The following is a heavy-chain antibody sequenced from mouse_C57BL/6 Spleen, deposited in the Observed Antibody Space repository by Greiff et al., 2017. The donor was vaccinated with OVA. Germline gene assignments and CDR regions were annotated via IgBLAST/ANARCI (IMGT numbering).Heavy chain of an antibody. CDR1: GYTFTTYP. CDR2: FHPYNDDT. CDR3: AKGSSLSYWYFDV. D-gene: IGHD1-1*01. V-gene: IGHV1-47*01. Sequence: QVHVKQSGAELVKPGASVKMSCKASGYTFTTYPIEWMKQNHGKSLEWIGNFHPYNDDTKYNEKFKGKATLTVEKSSSTVYLELSRLTSDDSAVYYCAKGSSLSYWYFDVWGTGTTVTVSS. J-gene: IGHJ1*03.